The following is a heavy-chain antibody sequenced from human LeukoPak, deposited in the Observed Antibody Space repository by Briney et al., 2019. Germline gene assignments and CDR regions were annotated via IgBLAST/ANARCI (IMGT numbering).Heavy chain of an antibody. CDR1: GGSIRSYY. CDR3: ARLWFGELFPDA. V-gene: IGHV4-59*12. D-gene: IGHD3-10*01. Sequence: SETLSLTCTVSGGSIRSYYWGWIRQPPGKGLEWIGYIHYSESTKYNPSLKSRVTMSVDTSKNQFSLKLSSVTAADTAVYYCARLWFGELFPDAWGQGTLVTVSS. CDR2: IHYSEST. J-gene: IGHJ5*02.